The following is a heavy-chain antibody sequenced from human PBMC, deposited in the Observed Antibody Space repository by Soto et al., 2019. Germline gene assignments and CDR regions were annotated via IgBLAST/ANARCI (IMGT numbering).Heavy chain of an antibody. V-gene: IGHV4-39*01. CDR3: ASRVHSSSSFDYYYYYYMDV. CDR1: GGSISSSSYY. Sequence: QLQLQESGPGLVKPSETLSLTCTVSGGSISSSSYYWGWIRQPPGKGLEWIGSIYYSGSTYYNPSLKSRVTISVDTSKNQFSLKLSSVTAADTAVYYCASRVHSSSSFDYYYYYYMDVWGKGTTVTVSS. D-gene: IGHD6-13*01. CDR2: IYYSGST. J-gene: IGHJ6*03.